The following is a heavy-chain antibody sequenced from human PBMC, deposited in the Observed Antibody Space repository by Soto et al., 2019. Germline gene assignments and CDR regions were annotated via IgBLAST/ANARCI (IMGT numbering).Heavy chain of an antibody. CDR3: ARAAHYCSSTSCSTDYYYYGMDV. Sequence: ASVKVSCKASGYTFTGYYMHWVRQAPGQGLEWMGWINPNSGGTNYAQKFQGWVTMTRDTSISTAYMELSRLRSDDTAVYYCARAAHYCSSTSCSTDYYYYGMDVWGQGTLVTVSS. J-gene: IGHJ6*02. V-gene: IGHV1-2*04. CDR1: GYTFTGYY. D-gene: IGHD2-2*01. CDR2: INPNSGGT.